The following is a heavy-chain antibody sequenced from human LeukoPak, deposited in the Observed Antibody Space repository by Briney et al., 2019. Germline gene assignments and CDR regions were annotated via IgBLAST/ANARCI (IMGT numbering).Heavy chain of an antibody. Sequence: SQTLSLTCTVSGDSVTSGGYFWTWIRQHPGKGLEWIGYISNSGTTSYNPSLKSRVSISVDTSNDQFSLRLSSVTAADTAVYYCARDVVVTSSPDAFDIWGQGTMVTVSS. J-gene: IGHJ3*02. V-gene: IGHV4-31*03. CDR1: GDSVTSGGYF. CDR2: ISNSGTT. CDR3: ARDVVVTSSPDAFDI. D-gene: IGHD2-21*02.